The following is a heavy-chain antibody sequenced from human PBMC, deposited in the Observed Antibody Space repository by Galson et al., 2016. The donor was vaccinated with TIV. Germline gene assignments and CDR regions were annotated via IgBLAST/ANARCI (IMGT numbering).Heavy chain of an antibody. Sequence: SLRLSCAASGFTFTTYWMHWVRQAPGKGLVWVSRINGEGFITNYADSVKGRFTISRDNAKNTLYLQMDGLSGEDTAVYYCARPSPYYDISSFYPLDFWGRGTLVTVSS. D-gene: IGHD3-22*01. CDR3: ARPSPYYDISSFYPLDF. J-gene: IGHJ4*02. V-gene: IGHV3-74*01. CDR2: INGEGFIT. CDR1: GFTFTTYW.